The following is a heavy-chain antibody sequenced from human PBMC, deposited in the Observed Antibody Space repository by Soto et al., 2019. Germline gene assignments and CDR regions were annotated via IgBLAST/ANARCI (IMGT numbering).Heavy chain of an antibody. J-gene: IGHJ4*02. Sequence: QVQLQQWGAGLLKLSETLSLTCAVYGGSFSGYYWSWIRQPPGKGLEWIGEINHSGSTNFNPSLKSRVTISVDTSKNQFSLKLSSVTAADTAVYYCARGWFGELYYFDYWGQGTLVTVSS. CDR3: ARGWFGELYYFDY. V-gene: IGHV4-34*01. CDR1: GGSFSGYY. CDR2: INHSGST. D-gene: IGHD3-10*01.